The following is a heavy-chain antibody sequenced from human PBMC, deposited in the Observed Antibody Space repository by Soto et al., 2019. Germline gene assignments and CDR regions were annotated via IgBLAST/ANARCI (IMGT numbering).Heavy chain of an antibody. J-gene: IGHJ4*01. Sequence: SETLSLTCTVSGAPITINYWSWIRQAPGKGLEWIGYIYYRGSTAYNPSLKSRVTMSADTSNDQFSLKLNSVTAPDTAVYYCGRDAGGPYDHGGAGILVTVSS. CDR1: GAPITINY. V-gene: IGHV4-59*01. CDR3: GRDAGGPYDH. CDR2: IYYRGST. D-gene: IGHD2-15*01.